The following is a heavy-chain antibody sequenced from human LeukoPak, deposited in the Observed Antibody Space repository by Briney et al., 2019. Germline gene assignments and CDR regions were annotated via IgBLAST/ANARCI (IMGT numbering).Heavy chain of an antibody. CDR2: ISSSSSYI. D-gene: IGHD3-10*01. J-gene: IGHJ4*02. CDR1: GFTFSSYS. CDR3: ARDLITMVRGAD. V-gene: IGHV3-21*01. Sequence: PGGSLRLSCAASGFTFSSYSMNWVRQAPGKGLEWVSSISSSSSYIYYADSVKGRFTISRDNAKNSLYLQMNSLRAEDTAVYYCARDLITMVRGADWGQGTLVTVSS.